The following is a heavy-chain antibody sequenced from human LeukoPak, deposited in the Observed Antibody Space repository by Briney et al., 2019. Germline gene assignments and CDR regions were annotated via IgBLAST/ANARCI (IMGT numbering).Heavy chain of an antibody. Sequence: SETLSLTCTVSGGSISSSSYYWGWIRQPPGKGLEWIGSIYYSGSTYYNPSLKSRVTISVDTSKNQFSLKLSSVTAADTAVYYCARDLRYGDGYFDYWGRGTLVTVSS. CDR2: IYYSGST. CDR3: ARDLRYGDGYFDY. V-gene: IGHV4-39*07. D-gene: IGHD4-17*01. CDR1: GGSISSSSYY. J-gene: IGHJ4*02.